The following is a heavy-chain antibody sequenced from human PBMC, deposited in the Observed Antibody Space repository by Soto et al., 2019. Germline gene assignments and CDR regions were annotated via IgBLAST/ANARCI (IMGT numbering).Heavy chain of an antibody. CDR2: FDPEDGET. V-gene: IGHV1-24*01. CDR1: GYTLTELS. D-gene: IGHD2-15*01. CDR3: ATGKKCSGGRCGAFDI. Sequence: GAXVKVSCKVSGYTLTELSMHWVRQAPGKGLEWMGGFDPEDGETIYAQKFQGRVTMTEDTSTDTAYMELSSLRSEDTAVYYCATGKKCSGGRCGAFDIWGQGTMVNVSS. J-gene: IGHJ3*02.